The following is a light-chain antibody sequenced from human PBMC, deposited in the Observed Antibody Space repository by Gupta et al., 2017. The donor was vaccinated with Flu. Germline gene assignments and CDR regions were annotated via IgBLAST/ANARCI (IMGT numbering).Light chain of an antibody. V-gene: IGLV1-40*01. J-gene: IGLJ3*02. CDR3: QSYDSSLRGV. CDR2: GNN. CDR1: SSNIGAGYD. Sequence: QSVLAQPPSVSGPPGQRVTISCTGSSSNIGAGYDVQWYQQFPGRAPKLLIYGNNNRPSGVPDRFSGSKSGTSASLAITGLQTEDEADYYCQSYDSSLRGVFGGGTKLTVL.